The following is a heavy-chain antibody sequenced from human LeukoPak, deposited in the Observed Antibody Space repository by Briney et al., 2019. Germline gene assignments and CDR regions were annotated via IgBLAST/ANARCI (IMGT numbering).Heavy chain of an antibody. Sequence: GGSLRLSCAASGFTVINYAMNWVRQTPGKGLEWVSTIRESSGDTYYEDSVKGRFTIYRDISRNTVYLQMNNLRVEDTAVYFCAKRPISGDDKSFDYWGQGLLVTVSS. CDR2: IRESSGDT. V-gene: IGHV3-23*01. D-gene: IGHD2-21*01. J-gene: IGHJ4*02. CDR1: GFTVINYA. CDR3: AKRPISGDDKSFDY.